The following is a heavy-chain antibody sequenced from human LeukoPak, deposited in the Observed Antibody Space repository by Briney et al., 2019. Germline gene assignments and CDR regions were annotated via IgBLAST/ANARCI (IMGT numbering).Heavy chain of an antibody. Sequence: PSETLSLTCTVSGGSISSSSYYWGWIRQPPGKGLEWIGSIFYSGSTYYNPSLQSRVTISVDTSKNQFSLKLSSVTAADTAVYYCARHGEMATMFDYWGQGTLVTVSS. V-gene: IGHV4-39*01. D-gene: IGHD5-24*01. CDR3: ARHGEMATMFDY. CDR1: GGSISSSSYY. J-gene: IGHJ4*02. CDR2: IFYSGST.